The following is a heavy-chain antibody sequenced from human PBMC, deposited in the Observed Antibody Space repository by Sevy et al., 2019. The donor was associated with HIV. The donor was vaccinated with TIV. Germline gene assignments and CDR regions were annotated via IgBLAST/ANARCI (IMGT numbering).Heavy chain of an antibody. CDR2: INPSGGST. CDR3: ARDYSVYSSSWPYYYYGMDV. Sequence: ASVKVSCKASGYTFTSYYMHWVRQAPGQGLEWMGIINPSGGSTSYAQKFQGRVTITRDTSTSTVYMELSSLRSEDTAVYYCARDYSVYSSSWPYYYYGMDVWGQGTTVTVSS. V-gene: IGHV1-46*01. D-gene: IGHD6-13*01. CDR1: GYTFTSYY. J-gene: IGHJ6*02.